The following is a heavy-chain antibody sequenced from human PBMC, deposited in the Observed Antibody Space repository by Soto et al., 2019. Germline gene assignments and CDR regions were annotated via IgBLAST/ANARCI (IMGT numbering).Heavy chain of an antibody. Sequence: QVQLQESGPGLVKPSETLSLTCTVSGGSISSYYWSWIRQPPGKGLEWIGYIYYSGSTNYNPSLKSRVTIPVDTYKNLFTLKLSSVTAADTAVYYCARSRNYYDSSGYTNWGQGTLVTVSS. CDR2: IYYSGST. J-gene: IGHJ4*02. V-gene: IGHV4-59*01. D-gene: IGHD3-22*01. CDR3: ARSRNYYDSSGYTN. CDR1: GGSISSYY.